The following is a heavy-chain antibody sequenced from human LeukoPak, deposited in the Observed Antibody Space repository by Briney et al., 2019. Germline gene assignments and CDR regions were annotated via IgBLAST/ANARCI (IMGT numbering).Heavy chain of an antibody. V-gene: IGHV3-30*02. Sequence: TGGSLRLSCAASGFTFSSYGMHWVRQAPGKGLEWVAFIRHDGSTNFYADSVKGRFTFSRDNSKNTLYLQMNSLRPGDTAVYYCAKDSAAGLSYYYNLDVWGKGTVVIVSS. CDR1: GFTFSSYG. D-gene: IGHD6-13*01. J-gene: IGHJ6*03. CDR2: IRHDGSTN. CDR3: AKDSAAGLSYYYNLDV.